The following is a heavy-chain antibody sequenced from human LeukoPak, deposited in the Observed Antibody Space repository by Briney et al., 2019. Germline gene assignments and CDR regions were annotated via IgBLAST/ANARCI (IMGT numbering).Heavy chain of an antibody. J-gene: IGHJ3*02. V-gene: IGHV4-31*03. Sequence: SETLSLTCTVSGGSISSGGYYWSWIRQHPGKGLEWIGYIYYSGSTYYNPSLKSRVTISVDTSKNQFSLKLSSVTAADTAVYYCAVRSYGKDAFDIWAKGQWSPSLQ. CDR1: GGSISSGGYY. CDR3: AVRSYGKDAFDI. CDR2: IYYSGST. D-gene: IGHD4-17*01.